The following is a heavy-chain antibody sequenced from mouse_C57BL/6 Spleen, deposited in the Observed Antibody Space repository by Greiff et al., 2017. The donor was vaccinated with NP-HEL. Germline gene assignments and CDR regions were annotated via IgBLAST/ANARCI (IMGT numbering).Heavy chain of an antibody. CDR1: GYTFTDYN. D-gene: IGHD1-1*01. CDR3: ARERPLLLRFDY. CDR2: INPNNGGT. Sequence: DVQLQESGPELVKPGASVKMSCKASGYTFTDYNMHWVKQSHGKSLEWIGYINPNNGGTSYNQKFKGKATLTVNKSSSTAYMELRSLTSEDSAVYYGARERPLLLRFDYWGQGTTLTVSS. V-gene: IGHV1-22*01. J-gene: IGHJ2*01.